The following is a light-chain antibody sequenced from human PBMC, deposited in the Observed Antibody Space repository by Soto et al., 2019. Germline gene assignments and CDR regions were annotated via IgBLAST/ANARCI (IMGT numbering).Light chain of an antibody. CDR1: QSVGSK. Sequence: EIVMTQSPPTLSVSPGERATLSCSAYQSVGSKLAWYQQRPGQAPRPLIYDASNRATGIPARFSGSGSGTEFSLTISSLQSEDFAVYSCQQYGDWPGAFGGGTKVEIK. CDR3: QQYGDWPGA. CDR2: DAS. V-gene: IGKV3D-15*01. J-gene: IGKJ4*01.